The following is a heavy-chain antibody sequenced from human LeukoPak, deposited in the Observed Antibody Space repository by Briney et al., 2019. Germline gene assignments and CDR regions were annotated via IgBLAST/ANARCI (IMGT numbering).Heavy chain of an antibody. CDR3: ARSIVVITTPYYFDY. J-gene: IGHJ4*02. D-gene: IGHD3-22*01. CDR1: GGSFSGYY. CDR2: INHSGST. V-gene: IGHV4-34*01. Sequence: NPSETLSLTCAVYGGSFSGYYWSWIRQPPGKGLEWIGEINHSGSTNYNPSLKSRVTISVDTSKNQFSLKLSSVTAADTAVYYCARSIVVITTPYYFDYWGQGTLVTVSS.